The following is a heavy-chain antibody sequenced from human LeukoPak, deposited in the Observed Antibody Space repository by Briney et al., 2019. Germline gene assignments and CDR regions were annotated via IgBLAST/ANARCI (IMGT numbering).Heavy chain of an antibody. CDR3: ARQRGTNWFDP. Sequence: PSETLSLTCTVSGGSISSSSYYWGWIRQPPGKGLEWIGSIYYSGSTYYNPSLKSRVTISVDTSKNQFSLKLSSVTAAGTAVYYCARQRGTNWFDPWGQGTLVTVSS. CDR2: IYYSGST. CDR1: GGSISSSSYY. J-gene: IGHJ5*02. D-gene: IGHD1/OR15-1a*01. V-gene: IGHV4-39*01.